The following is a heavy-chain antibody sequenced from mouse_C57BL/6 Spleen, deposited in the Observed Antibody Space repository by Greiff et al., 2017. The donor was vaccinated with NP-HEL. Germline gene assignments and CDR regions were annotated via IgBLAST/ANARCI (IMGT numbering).Heavy chain of an antibody. V-gene: IGHV2-2*01. CDR3: ATDGYYDYYAMDY. CDR2: IWSGGST. Sequence: QVQLKESGPGLVQPSQSLSITCTVSGFSLTSYGVHWVRQSPGKGLEWLGVIWSGGSTDYNAAFISRLSISKDNSKSQVFFKMNSLQADDTAIYYCATDGYYDYYAMDYWGQGTSVTVSS. J-gene: IGHJ4*01. D-gene: IGHD2-3*01. CDR1: GFSLTSYG.